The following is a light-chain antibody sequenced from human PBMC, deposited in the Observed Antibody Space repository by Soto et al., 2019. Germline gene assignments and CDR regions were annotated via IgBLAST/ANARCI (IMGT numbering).Light chain of an antibody. J-gene: IGLJ2*01. V-gene: IGLV7-46*01. CDR3: LLSYSGARPVV. CDR1: TGTVTSDHY. Sequence: QAVVTQEPSLTVSPGGTVTLTCASSTGTVTSDHYPYWFQQKPGQAPRTLIYDTRNKHSWTPARFSGSLLAGKAALTLSGALPEDEAEYYCLLSYSGARPVVFGGGTKVTVL. CDR2: DTR.